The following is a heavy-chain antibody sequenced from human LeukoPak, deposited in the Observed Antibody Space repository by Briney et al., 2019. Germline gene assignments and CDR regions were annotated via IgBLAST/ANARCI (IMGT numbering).Heavy chain of an antibody. D-gene: IGHD3-10*01. CDR2: INHSRST. CDR3: ARGAGRFAYYYGSGSYGTKFDY. V-gene: IGHV4-34*01. CDR1: GGSFSGYY. J-gene: IGHJ4*02. Sequence: SETLSLTCAVYGGSFSGYYWSWIRQPPGKGLEWIGEINHSRSTNYNPSLKSRVTISVDTSKNQFSLKLSSVTAADTAVYYCARGAGRFAYYYGSGSYGTKFDYWGQGTLVTVSS.